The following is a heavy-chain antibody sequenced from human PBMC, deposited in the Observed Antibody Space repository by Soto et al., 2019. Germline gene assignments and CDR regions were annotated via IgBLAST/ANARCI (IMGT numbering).Heavy chain of an antibody. D-gene: IGHD3-22*01. J-gene: IGHJ6*02. Sequence: GEAQKSSGKGCGGTFSNYWGEWVREKPGKGREWRGRIDPSDSYSNFSPSFQGHVTLSADKSISTAYLQWSSLKASVTAIYYCARRDSSGDVWGQGTTVTVS. CDR2: IDPSDSYS. V-gene: IGHV5-10-1*01. CDR1: GGTFSNYW. CDR3: ARRDSSGDV.